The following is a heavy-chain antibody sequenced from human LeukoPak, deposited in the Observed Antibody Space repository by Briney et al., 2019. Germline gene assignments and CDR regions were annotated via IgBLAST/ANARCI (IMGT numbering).Heavy chain of an antibody. CDR2: IYPGDSYT. Sequence: GESLKISCMGSGYSFTDYWIGWVRQMPGKGLEWTGIIYPGDSYTTYSPSFQGQVTISADKSISTAYLQWSSLKASDTAMYYCTRRRAATGIYYFDYWGQGTLVTVSS. CDR3: TRRRAATGIYYFDY. J-gene: IGHJ4*02. CDR1: GYSFTDYW. V-gene: IGHV5-51*01. D-gene: IGHD6-13*01.